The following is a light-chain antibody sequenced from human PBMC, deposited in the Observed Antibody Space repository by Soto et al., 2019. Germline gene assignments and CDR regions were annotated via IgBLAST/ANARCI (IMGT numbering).Light chain of an antibody. CDR3: QQYDTSPT. V-gene: IGKV3-20*01. CDR2: DAS. Sequence: DIVLTQSPGTLSLSPLERATLSFTASHSLSSKSLVWYQQKSGQTPRVLIYDASSRATGIPDRFSGSGSGTDFTLTISRLETEDSAVYFCQQYDTSPTFGQGTKVDIK. CDR1: HSLSSKS. J-gene: IGKJ1*01.